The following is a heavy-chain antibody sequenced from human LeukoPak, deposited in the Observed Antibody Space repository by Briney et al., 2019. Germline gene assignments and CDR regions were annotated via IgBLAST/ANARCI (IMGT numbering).Heavy chain of an antibody. Sequence: QAGGSLRLSCTASGFTFGDYAMSWFRQAPGKGLEWVGFIRSKAYGGTTEYAASVKGRFTISRDDSKSIAYLQMNSLKTEDTAVYYCTREEVIVVVVAATFDYWGQGTLVTVSS. D-gene: IGHD2-15*01. CDR1: GFTFGDYA. J-gene: IGHJ4*02. CDR3: TREEVIVVVVAATFDY. CDR2: IRSKAYGGTT. V-gene: IGHV3-49*03.